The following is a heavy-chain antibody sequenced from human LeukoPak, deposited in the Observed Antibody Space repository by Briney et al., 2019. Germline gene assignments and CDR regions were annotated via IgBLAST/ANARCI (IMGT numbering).Heavy chain of an antibody. J-gene: IGHJ4*02. D-gene: IGHD5-18*01. V-gene: IGHV3-30*02. CDR2: IRYDGRTR. Sequence: GGSLRLSCAASGFTFNNYNMNWVRQAPGKGLDWEAFIRYDGRTRYYADSVKGRFTVSRDNSKNTVHLQMDSLRTEDTGVYYCAKLRESGYSYGSFDYWGQGTLVTVFS. CDR3: AKLRESGYSYGSFDY. CDR1: GFTFNNYN.